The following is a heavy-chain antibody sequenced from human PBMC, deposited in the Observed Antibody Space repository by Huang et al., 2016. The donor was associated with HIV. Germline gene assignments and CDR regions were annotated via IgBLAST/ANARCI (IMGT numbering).Heavy chain of an antibody. D-gene: IGHD3-22*01. CDR1: GGSITSSSYC. V-gene: IGHV4-39*01. J-gene: IGHJ3*02. CDR2: ISYSGST. CDR3: ARHFSYYDSSGYTPWDAFDI. Sequence: QLQLQGSGPGLVKPSETLSLTCTVSGGSITSSSYCWGWIRQPPGKGLEWVGSISYSGSTDYNPSLKRRVTVSVDTSKNQFSLKLSSVTAADTAVYYCARHFSYYDSSGYTPWDAFDIWGQGTMVTVSS.